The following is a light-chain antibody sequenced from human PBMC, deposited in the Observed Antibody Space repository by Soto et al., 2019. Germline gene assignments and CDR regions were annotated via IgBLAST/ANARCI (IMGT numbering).Light chain of an antibody. CDR3: QQFSSYPLT. CDR2: GAS. J-gene: IGKJ4*01. Sequence: EIVLTQSPGILSLSPGERATLSCRASQSVSNDFLAWYQQKPGQAPRLLIYGASTRATGIPARFSGSGSGTDFTLTISRLEPEDFAVYYCQQFSSYPLTFGGGTRWIS. V-gene: IGKV3-20*01. CDR1: QSVSNDF.